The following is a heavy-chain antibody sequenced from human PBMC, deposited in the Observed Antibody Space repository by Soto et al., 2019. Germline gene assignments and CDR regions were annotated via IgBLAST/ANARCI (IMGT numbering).Heavy chain of an antibody. CDR3: AKNNLFGSGTNDY. CDR1: GFTFSNYP. J-gene: IGHJ4*02. Sequence: EVQLLESGGGLVQGGESLRLSCPASGFTFSNYPMSWVRQVPGKGLEWVSSISASGGSTYYADSVRGRFTISRDNSKNTLYLQINILRAEDTAVYYCAKNNLFGSGTNDYWGQGTLVTVSS. V-gene: IGHV3-23*01. CDR2: ISASGGST. D-gene: IGHD3-10*01.